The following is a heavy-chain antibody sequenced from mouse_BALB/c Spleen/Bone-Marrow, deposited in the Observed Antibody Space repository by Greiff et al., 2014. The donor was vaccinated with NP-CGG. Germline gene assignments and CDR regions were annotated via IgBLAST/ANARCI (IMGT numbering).Heavy chain of an antibody. CDR2: IDPANGNT. D-gene: IGHD2-1*01. CDR1: GFNIKDTY. J-gene: IGHJ3*01. CDR3: ARNGNYGAWFAY. Sequence: VQLQQPGAELVKPGASVKLSCTASGFNIKDTYMHWVKQRPEQGLEWIGRIDPANGNTKYDPKFQGMATITADTSSNTAYLQLSSLTSEDTAVYYCARNGNYGAWFAYWGQGTLVTVSA. V-gene: IGHV14-3*02.